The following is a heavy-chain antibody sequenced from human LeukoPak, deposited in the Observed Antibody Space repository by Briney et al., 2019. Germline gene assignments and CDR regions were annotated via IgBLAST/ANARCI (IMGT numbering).Heavy chain of an antibody. CDR2: IYSGGST. D-gene: IGHD2-2*02. CDR3: ARGKNLGYCSSTSCYTIDY. V-gene: IGHV3-66*02. CDR1: GFTVSSNY. Sequence: GGSLRLSCAASGFTVSSNYMSWVRQAPGKGLEWVSVIYSGGSTYYADSVKGRFTISRDNSKNTLYLQMNSLRAVDTAVYYCARGKNLGYCSSTSCYTIDYWGQGTLVTVSS. J-gene: IGHJ4*02.